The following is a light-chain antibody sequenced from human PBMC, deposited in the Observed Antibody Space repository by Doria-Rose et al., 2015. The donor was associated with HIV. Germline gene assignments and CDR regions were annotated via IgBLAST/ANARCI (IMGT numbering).Light chain of an antibody. CDR3: HQYGTSWT. V-gene: IGKV3-20*01. CDR1: QSFSSTH. J-gene: IGKJ1*01. CDR2: DGS. Sequence: TQSPGTLSLSPGERANLSCRASQSFSSTHLAWYQQQPGQAPSLLIYDGSTRATGIPDRFSASGSGTDFTLTINRLEPEDFALYYCHQYGTSWTFGQGTKVEI.